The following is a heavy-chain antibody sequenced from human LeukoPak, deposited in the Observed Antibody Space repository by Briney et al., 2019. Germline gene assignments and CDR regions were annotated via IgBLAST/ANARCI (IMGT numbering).Heavy chain of an antibody. CDR3: ARDQASIAALDV. D-gene: IGHD6-6*01. V-gene: IGHV1-2*02. Sequence: EASVKVSCRASGYTFTGYYMHWVRQAPGQGLDGMGWINPNSGGTNYAQKFQGRVTMTRDTSISTAYMELSRLRSDDTAVYYCARDQASIAALDVWGKGTTVTVSS. CDR2: INPNSGGT. J-gene: IGHJ6*04. CDR1: GYTFTGYY.